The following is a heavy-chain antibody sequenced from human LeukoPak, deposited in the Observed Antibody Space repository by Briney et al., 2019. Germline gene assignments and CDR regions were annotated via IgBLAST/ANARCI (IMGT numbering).Heavy chain of an antibody. Sequence: SETLSLTCTVSGGSMSTYYWSWIRQPPGKGLEWIGYIYDSLSTDYNPSLKSRVTISVDMSKNQFSLKLTSVTAADTAVYYCARRSWYVDYWGQGTLVTVSS. CDR3: ARRSWYVDY. CDR1: GGSMSTYY. J-gene: IGHJ4*02. V-gene: IGHV4-59*01. D-gene: IGHD6-13*01. CDR2: IYDSLST.